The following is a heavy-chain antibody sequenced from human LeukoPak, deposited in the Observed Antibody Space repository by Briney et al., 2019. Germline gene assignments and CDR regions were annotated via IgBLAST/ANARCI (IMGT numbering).Heavy chain of an antibody. J-gene: IGHJ6*03. Sequence: GGSLRLSCAASGFTFSSYWMHWVRQAPGKGLVWVSRINTDGSSTNYADSVKGRFTISRDNAKNTLYLQMNSLRAEDTAVYYCAGYGGSYPYYMDVWGKGTTVTISS. CDR2: INTDGSST. V-gene: IGHV3-74*01. CDR3: AGYGGSYPYYMDV. D-gene: IGHD1-26*01. CDR1: GFTFSSYW.